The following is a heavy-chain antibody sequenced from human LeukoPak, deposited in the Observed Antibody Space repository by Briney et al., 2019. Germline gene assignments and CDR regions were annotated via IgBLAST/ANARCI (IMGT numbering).Heavy chain of an antibody. Sequence: SETLSLTCTVSGGSISSYFWSWIRQPPGKGLEWIGYIYYSGSTNYNPSLKSRVTISVDTSKNQFSLKLSSVTAADTAVYYCARELNACSGGSCYRSDAFDIWGQGTMVTVSS. J-gene: IGHJ3*02. D-gene: IGHD2-15*01. CDR3: ARELNACSGGSCYRSDAFDI. CDR1: GGSISSYF. V-gene: IGHV4-59*01. CDR2: IYYSGST.